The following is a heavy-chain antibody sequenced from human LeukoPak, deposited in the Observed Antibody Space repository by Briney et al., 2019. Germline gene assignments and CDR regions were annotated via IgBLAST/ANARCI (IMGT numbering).Heavy chain of an antibody. J-gene: IGHJ4*02. V-gene: IGHV3-9*01. CDR2: ISWNSGSI. Sequence: GRSLRLSCAASGFTFDDYAMHWVRQAPGKGLEWVSGISWNSGSIAYADSVKGRFTISRDNAKNSLYLQMNSLRAEDTALYYCARCRHSYDSSGFPHYWGQGTLVTVSS. D-gene: IGHD3-22*01. CDR3: ARCRHSYDSSGFPHY. CDR1: GFTFDDYA.